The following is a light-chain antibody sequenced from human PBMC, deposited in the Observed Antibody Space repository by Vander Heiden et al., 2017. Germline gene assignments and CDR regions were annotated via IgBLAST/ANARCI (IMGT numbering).Light chain of an antibody. Sequence: YVLAQPPSVPLAPGQTARITFGGNNLESKSVHWYQQKPGQAPVLVVYDDSDRPSGNPERFSGSNSGNTATLTISRVEAGDEADYYCQVWDSSSDHTVFGGGTKLTVL. CDR2: DDS. CDR3: QVWDSSSDHTV. J-gene: IGLJ2*01. V-gene: IGLV3-21*02. CDR1: NLESKS.